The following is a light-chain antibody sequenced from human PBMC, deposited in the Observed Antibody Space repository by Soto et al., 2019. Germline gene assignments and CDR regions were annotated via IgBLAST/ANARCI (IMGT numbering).Light chain of an antibody. V-gene: IGKV3-11*01. J-gene: IGKJ4*01. CDR3: QQRSDWQST. Sequence: IVLTQSPATLSLSPGERATLSCRASQTVSSYLAWYQQKPGQAPRLLIYDASNRATGIPARFSGSGSGTDFTLPISSLEPEDFAVYYCQQRSDWQSTFGGGTKVEIK. CDR2: DAS. CDR1: QTVSSY.